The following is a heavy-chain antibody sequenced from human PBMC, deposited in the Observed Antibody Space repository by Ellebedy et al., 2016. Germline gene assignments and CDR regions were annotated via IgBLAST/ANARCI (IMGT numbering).Heavy chain of an antibody. J-gene: IGHJ4*02. CDR1: GYTFTSYY. D-gene: IGHD5-12*01. Sequence: ASVKVSCXASGYTFTSYYMHWVRQAPGQGLEWMGIINPSGGSTSYAQKFQGRVTMTRDTSTSTVYMELSSLRSEDTAVYYCARGADIVATIWGDRFDYWGQGTLVTVSS. CDR3: ARGADIVATIWGDRFDY. V-gene: IGHV1-46*03. CDR2: INPSGGST.